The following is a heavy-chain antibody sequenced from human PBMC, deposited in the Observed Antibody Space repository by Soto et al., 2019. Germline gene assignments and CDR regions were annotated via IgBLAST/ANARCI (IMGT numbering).Heavy chain of an antibody. CDR3: ARQSRFYYGMDV. V-gene: IGHV5-10-1*01. CDR2: IDLSDSYT. Sequence: VESLKISCKGSGYNFINNWISCFRQMPGKGLEWMGRIDLSDSYTNYSPSFQGHVTISADRSISTAYVQWSSLKASDTAMYYCARQSRFYYGMDVWGQGTTVTVSS. CDR1: GYNFINNW. J-gene: IGHJ6*02.